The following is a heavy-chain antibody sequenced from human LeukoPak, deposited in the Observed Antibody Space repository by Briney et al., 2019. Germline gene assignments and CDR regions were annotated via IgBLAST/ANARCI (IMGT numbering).Heavy chain of an antibody. CDR3: ARDRDTAIWSDAFDI. CDR2: IWYDGSNK. Sequence: GGSLRLSCAASGFTFSSYGMHWVRQAPGKGLEWVAVIWYDGSNKYYADSVKGRFTISRDNSKNTLYLQMNSLRAEDTAVYYCARDRDTAIWSDAFDIWGQGTMVTVSS. CDR1: GFTFSSYG. V-gene: IGHV3-33*01. J-gene: IGHJ3*02. D-gene: IGHD5-18*01.